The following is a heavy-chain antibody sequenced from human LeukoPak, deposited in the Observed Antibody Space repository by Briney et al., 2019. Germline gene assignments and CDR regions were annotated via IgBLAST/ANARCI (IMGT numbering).Heavy chain of an antibody. CDR2: INPNSGGT. CDR3: AREEPGTTSSWFDP. D-gene: IGHD1-1*01. V-gene: IGHV1-2*02. CDR1: GYTFTGYY. Sequence: GASVKVSCKASGYTFTGYYMHWVRQAPGQGLEWMGWINPNSGGTNYAQKFQGRVTMTRDTSISTAYMELSRLRSDDTAVYYCAREEPGTTSSWFDPWGQGTLVTVSS. J-gene: IGHJ5*02.